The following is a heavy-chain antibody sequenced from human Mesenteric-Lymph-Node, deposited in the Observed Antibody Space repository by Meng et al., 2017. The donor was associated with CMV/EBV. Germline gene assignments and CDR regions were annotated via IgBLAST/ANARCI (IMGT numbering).Heavy chain of an antibody. J-gene: IGHJ4*02. V-gene: IGHV1-18*01. D-gene: IGHD6-13*01. CDR3: ARGYSSSYSY. CDR2: ISDYNGNT. CDR1: GFTLSDFG. Sequence: VSCKASGFTLSDFGVSWVRQAPGQGLEFMGWISDYNGNTDYARKLQGRVTMTTDTSTSTAYMELRSLRSDDTAVYYCARGYSSSYSYWGQGTLVTVSS.